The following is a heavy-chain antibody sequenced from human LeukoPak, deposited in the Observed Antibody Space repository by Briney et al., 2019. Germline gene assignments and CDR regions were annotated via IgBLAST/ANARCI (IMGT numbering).Heavy chain of an antibody. Sequence: GGSLRLSCAASGFTFSGYSMNWVRQAPGKGLEWVSYISSSGDSIYYADSVKGRFTVSRDNAKKSLYLHMNSLRDDDTAVYYCARGTGLDYWGQGTLVTVSS. CDR3: ARGTGLDY. J-gene: IGHJ4*02. CDR1: GFTFSGYS. V-gene: IGHV3-48*02. D-gene: IGHD1-14*01. CDR2: ISSSGDSI.